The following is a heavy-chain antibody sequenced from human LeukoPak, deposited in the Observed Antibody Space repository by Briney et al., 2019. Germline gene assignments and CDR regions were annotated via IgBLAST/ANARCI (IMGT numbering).Heavy chain of an antibody. CDR3: ARGARTYYDFWSGYSRVDYYYYMDV. CDR1: GGSFSGYY. V-gene: IGHV4-34*01. CDR2: INHSGST. Sequence: SETLSLTCAVYGGSFSGYYWSWIRQPPGKGLEWIGEINHSGSTNYNPSLKSRVTISVDTSKNQFSLKLSSVTAADTAVYYCARGARTYYDFWSGYSRVDYYYYMDVWGKGTTVTVSS. J-gene: IGHJ6*03. D-gene: IGHD3-3*01.